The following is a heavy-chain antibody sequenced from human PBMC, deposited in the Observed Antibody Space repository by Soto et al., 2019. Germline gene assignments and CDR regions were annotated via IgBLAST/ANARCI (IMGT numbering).Heavy chain of an antibody. Sequence: QVQLQESGPGLVKPSETLSLTCTVSGGSISSYYWSWIRQPPGKGLEWIGYIYYSGSTNYNPSLKSRVTISVDTSKNQFSLKLSSVTAADTAVYYCATAYGDYGYWYFDLWGRGTLVTVSS. CDR3: ATAYGDYGYWYFDL. CDR2: IYYSGST. CDR1: GGSISSYY. J-gene: IGHJ2*01. D-gene: IGHD4-17*01. V-gene: IGHV4-59*01.